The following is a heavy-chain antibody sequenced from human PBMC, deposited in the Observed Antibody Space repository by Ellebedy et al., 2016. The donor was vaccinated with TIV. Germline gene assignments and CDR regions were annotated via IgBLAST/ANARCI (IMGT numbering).Heavy chain of an antibody. V-gene: IGHV1-58*01. Sequence: AASVKVSCKASGFTFRSSAVHWVRQTRGQRPEWIGWIVVGSGHANYAQKFQERVTITRDMSTSTAYMELSSLRIEDTADYYCAADGRITTFDYWGQGTLVTVSA. D-gene: IGHD3-3*01. CDR2: IVVGSGHA. J-gene: IGHJ4*02. CDR1: GFTFRSSA. CDR3: AADGRITTFDY.